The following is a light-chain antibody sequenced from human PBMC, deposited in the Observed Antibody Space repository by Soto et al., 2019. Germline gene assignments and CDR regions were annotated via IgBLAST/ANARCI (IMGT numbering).Light chain of an antibody. CDR1: QSVSSN. CDR2: SAS. J-gene: IGKJ1*01. Sequence: EIVMTQSPATLSVSPGERVTLSCRASQSVSSNLAWYQQKPGQAPRLLIFSASTRATGIPARSSGSGSGTEFTLTISSLQSEDFVVYYCQQYNNWPRTFGQGTKVEIK. V-gene: IGKV3-15*01. CDR3: QQYNNWPRT.